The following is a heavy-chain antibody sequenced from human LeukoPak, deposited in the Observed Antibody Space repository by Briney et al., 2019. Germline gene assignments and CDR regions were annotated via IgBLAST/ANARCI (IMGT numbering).Heavy chain of an antibody. CDR3: ARVAGGPQGNAFDI. Sequence: GGSLRLSCAATGFTFSDYYMSWIRQAPGKGLECVSYISSSGSTIYYADSVKGRFTISRDNAKNSLYLQMNSLRAEDTAVYYCARVAGGPQGNAFDIWGQGTMVTVSS. CDR1: GFTFSDYY. CDR2: ISSSGSTI. D-gene: IGHD3-10*01. V-gene: IGHV3-11*01. J-gene: IGHJ3*02.